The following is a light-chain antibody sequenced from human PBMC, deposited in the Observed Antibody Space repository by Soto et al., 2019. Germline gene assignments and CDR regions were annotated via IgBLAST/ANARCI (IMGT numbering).Light chain of an antibody. CDR2: RTS. J-gene: IGKJ4*01. CDR3: QQYGSSPPIT. Sequence: EIVLTQSPGTLSLSPGERATLSCRASQRVSSSYLAWYQQKPGQAPRLLIYRTSNRATGIPDRFSGSGSGTDFTLTISRLEPEDFAVYYCQQYGSSPPITFGGGTKVDIK. CDR1: QRVSSSY. V-gene: IGKV3-20*01.